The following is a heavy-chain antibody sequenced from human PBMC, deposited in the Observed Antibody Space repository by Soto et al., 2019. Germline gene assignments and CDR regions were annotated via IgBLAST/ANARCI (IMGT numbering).Heavy chain of an antibody. CDR1: GGTFSSYA. J-gene: IGHJ4*02. D-gene: IGHD5-18*01. Sequence: SVKVSCKASGGTFSSYAISWVRQAPGQGLEWMGGIIPIFGTANYAQKFQGRVTITADESTSTDYMELSSLRSEDTAVYYCASGPTYKDTAMAPFDYWGQGTLVTVSS. V-gene: IGHV1-69*13. CDR2: IIPIFGTA. CDR3: ASGPTYKDTAMAPFDY.